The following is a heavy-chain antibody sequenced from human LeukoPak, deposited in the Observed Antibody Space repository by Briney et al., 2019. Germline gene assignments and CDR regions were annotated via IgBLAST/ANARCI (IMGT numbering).Heavy chain of an antibody. CDR2: ISPSGGST. CDR1: GYTFTGYW. D-gene: IGHD4-17*01. V-gene: IGHV1-46*01. Sequence: ASVKLSCKAFGYTFTGYWMHWVRQAPGQGPEWMGVISPSGGSTIYAQKFKGRVTLTRDMSTSTDYLELSSLRSEDTAVYYCARHFSPDYGDYVGPEGADYWGQGTLVTVSS. CDR3: ARHFSPDYGDYVGPEGADY. J-gene: IGHJ4*02.